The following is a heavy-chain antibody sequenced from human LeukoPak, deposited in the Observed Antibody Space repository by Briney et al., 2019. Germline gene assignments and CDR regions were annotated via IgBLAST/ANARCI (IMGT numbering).Heavy chain of an antibody. CDR1: GGSISSGSYY. CDR2: IYTSGST. V-gene: IGHV4-61*02. D-gene: IGHD2-15*01. Sequence: SETLSLTCTVSGGSISSGSYYWSWIRQPAGKGLEWIGRIYTSGSTNYNPSLKSRVTISVDTSKNQFSLKLSSVTAADTAVYYCARESPYCSGGSCYDAFDIWGQGTMVTVSS. CDR3: ARESPYCSGGSCYDAFDI. J-gene: IGHJ3*02.